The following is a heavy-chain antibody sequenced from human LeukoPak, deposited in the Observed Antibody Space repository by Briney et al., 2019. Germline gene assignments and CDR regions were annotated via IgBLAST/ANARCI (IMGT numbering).Heavy chain of an antibody. Sequence: PGGSLRLSCAASGFTFSDYYMSWIRQAPGKGLEWVSYISSSSSYTNYADSVKGRFTISRDNAKNSLYLQMNSLSAEDTAVYYCARVQGYCSSTSCSLWDYWGQGTLVTVSS. CDR1: GFTFSDYY. J-gene: IGHJ4*02. V-gene: IGHV3-11*06. CDR2: ISSSSSYT. CDR3: ARVQGYCSSTSCSLWDY. D-gene: IGHD2-2*01.